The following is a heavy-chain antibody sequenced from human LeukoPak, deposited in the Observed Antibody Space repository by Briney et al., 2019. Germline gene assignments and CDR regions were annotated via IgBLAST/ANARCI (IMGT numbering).Heavy chain of an antibody. CDR3: ARKEVVPAAMISYYFDY. CDR1: GGSFSGYY. CDR2: INHSGST. V-gene: IGHV4-34*01. J-gene: IGHJ4*02. D-gene: IGHD2-2*01. Sequence: SETLSLTCAVYGGSFSGYYWSWIRQPPGKGLEWIGEINHSGSTNYNPSLKSRVTISVDTSKNQFSLKLSSATAADTAVYYCARKEVVPAAMISYYFDYWGQGTLVTVSS.